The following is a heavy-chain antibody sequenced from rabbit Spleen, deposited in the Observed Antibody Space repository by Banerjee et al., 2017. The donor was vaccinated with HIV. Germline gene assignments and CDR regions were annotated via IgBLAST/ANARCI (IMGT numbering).Heavy chain of an antibody. D-gene: IGHD4-1*01. V-gene: IGHV1S45*01. CDR2: INAVTGRP. J-gene: IGHJ4*01. Sequence: EQLEESGGGLVKPEGSLTLTCKASGVSFSDKDVMCWVRQAPGKGLEWIACINAVTGRPVYANWAKGRFTFSKTSSTTVTLQMTSLTAADTATYFCARDRGDWGYYFNLWGPGTLVTVS. CDR3: ARDRGDWGYYFNL. CDR1: GVSFSDKDV.